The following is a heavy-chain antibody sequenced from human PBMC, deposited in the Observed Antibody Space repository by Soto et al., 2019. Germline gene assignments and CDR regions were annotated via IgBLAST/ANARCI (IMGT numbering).Heavy chain of an antibody. CDR2: VYHSGGV. Sequence: FVMLCVRWSVSGGSCAGFGWNRIRQPPGKTLEWIGFVYHSGGVSYNPSLKGRASISVDRSKNQFSLRLSSVTASDTAVYYCARRLNRGSFDHWGQGTLVTVS. V-gene: IGHV4-59*01. CDR3: ARRLNRGSFDH. CDR1: GGSCAGFG. J-gene: IGHJ5*02.